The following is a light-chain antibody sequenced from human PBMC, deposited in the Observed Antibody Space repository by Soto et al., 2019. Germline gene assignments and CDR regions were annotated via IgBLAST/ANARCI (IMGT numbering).Light chain of an antibody. Sequence: IQMTQSPSSLSASVGDTVTITCRTSQTIGSSLSWYQHRPGKAPKLLIYGASALQDGVPSRFSGAGSETEFTLTIRSLQPEDFAVYYCQQSYGLYSSFTFGPGTKVDVK. J-gene: IGKJ3*01. CDR2: GAS. CDR3: QQSYGLYSSFT. V-gene: IGKV1-39*01. CDR1: QTIGSS.